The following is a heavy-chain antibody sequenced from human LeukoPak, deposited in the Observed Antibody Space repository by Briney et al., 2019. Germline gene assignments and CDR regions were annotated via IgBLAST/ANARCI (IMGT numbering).Heavy chain of an antibody. D-gene: IGHD4-17*01. V-gene: IGHV1-2*02. CDR1: GYTFTGYY. CDR2: INPNSGGT. CDR3: ARVLYGDYSPDY. Sequence: ASVKVSCKASGYTFTGYYMHWVRQAPGQGLEGMGWINPNSGGTNYAQKFQGRVTMTRDTSISTAYMELSRLRSDDTAVYYCARVLYGDYSPDYWGQGTLVTVSS. J-gene: IGHJ4*02.